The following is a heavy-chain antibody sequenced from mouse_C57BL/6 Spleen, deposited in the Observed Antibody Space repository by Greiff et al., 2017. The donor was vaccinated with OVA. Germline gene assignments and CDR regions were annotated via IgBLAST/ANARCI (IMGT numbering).Heavy chain of an antibody. J-gene: IGHJ3*01. Sequence: QVQLQQSGAELVKPGASVKLSCKASGYTFTSYWMQWVKQRPGQGLEWIGEIDPSDSYTNYNQKFKGKATLTVDTSSSTAYMQLSSVTSEDSAVYYCARYKDSSGYEFAYWGQGTLVTVAA. CDR1: GYTFTSYW. V-gene: IGHV1-50*01. CDR3: ARYKDSSGYEFAY. CDR2: IDPSDSYT. D-gene: IGHD3-2*02.